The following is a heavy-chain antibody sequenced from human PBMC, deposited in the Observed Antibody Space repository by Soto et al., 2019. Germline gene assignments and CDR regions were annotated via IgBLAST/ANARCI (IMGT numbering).Heavy chain of an antibody. J-gene: IGHJ5*02. V-gene: IGHV3-23*01. CDR2: ISGSGGST. CDR3: AKDRYCSGGSCYPNWFDP. CDR1: GFTFSSYA. D-gene: IGHD2-15*01. Sequence: GGSLRLSCAASGFTFSSYAMSWVRQAPGKGLEWVSAISGSGGSTYYADSVKGRFTISRDNSKNTLYLQMNSLRAEDTAVYYCAKDRYCSGGSCYPNWFDPWGQGTLVTVS.